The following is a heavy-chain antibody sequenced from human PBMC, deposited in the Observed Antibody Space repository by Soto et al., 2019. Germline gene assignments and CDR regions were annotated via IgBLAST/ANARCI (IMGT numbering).Heavy chain of an antibody. Sequence: PGGFLRLSCAASGFIFNNYYLNWVRQAPGKGLEWVSSISGSGDYIYYADSVKGRFTISRDNAKNSLYLQMNSLRVEDTAVYYCAREAGSTPKDSWGQGTQVTVSS. CDR3: AREAGSTPKDS. CDR2: ISGSGDYI. V-gene: IGHV3-21*01. J-gene: IGHJ5*01. D-gene: IGHD2-15*01. CDR1: GFIFNNYY.